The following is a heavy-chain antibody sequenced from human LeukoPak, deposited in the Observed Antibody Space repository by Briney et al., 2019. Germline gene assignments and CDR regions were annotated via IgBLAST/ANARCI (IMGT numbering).Heavy chain of an antibody. Sequence: GESLKISCKGSGYSFISYWIGWVRQMPGKGLEWMGIIYPGDSDTRYSPSFQGQVTISADKSISTAYLQWSSLKASDTAMYYCARHPLVGATGFDPWGQGTLVTVSS. J-gene: IGHJ5*02. D-gene: IGHD1-26*01. CDR2: IYPGDSDT. CDR3: ARHPLVGATGFDP. CDR1: GYSFISYW. V-gene: IGHV5-51*01.